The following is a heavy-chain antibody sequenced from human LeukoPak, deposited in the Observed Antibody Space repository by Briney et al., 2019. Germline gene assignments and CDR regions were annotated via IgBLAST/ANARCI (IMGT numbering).Heavy chain of an antibody. J-gene: IGHJ4*02. CDR2: IIPIFGTA. Sequence: VASVKVSCKASGGTFSSYAISWVRQAPGQGLEWMGGIIPIFGTANYAQKFQGRVTITADESTSTAYMELSSLRSEDTAEYYCARAPRNWGFDHWGQGTLVTVSS. V-gene: IGHV1-69*13. CDR1: GGTFSSYA. CDR3: ARAPRNWGFDH. D-gene: IGHD7-27*01.